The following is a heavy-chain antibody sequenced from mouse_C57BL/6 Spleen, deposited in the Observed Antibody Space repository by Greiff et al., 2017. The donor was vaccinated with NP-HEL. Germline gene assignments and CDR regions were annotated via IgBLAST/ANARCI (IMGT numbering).Heavy chain of an antibody. CDR3: AKGGYGNYVWFAY. D-gene: IGHD2-10*02. CDR2: IDPSDSYT. Sequence: VQLQQPGAELVRPGTSVKLSCKASGYTFTSHWMHWVKQRPGQGLEWIGVIDPSDSYTNYNQKFKGKATLTVDTSSSTAYMQLSSLTSEDSAVYYCAKGGYGNYVWFAYWGQGTLVTVSA. J-gene: IGHJ3*01. CDR1: GYTFTSHW. V-gene: IGHV1-59*01.